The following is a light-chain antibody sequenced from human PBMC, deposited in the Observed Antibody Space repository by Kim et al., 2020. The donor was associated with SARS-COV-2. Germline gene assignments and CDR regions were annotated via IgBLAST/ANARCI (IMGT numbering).Light chain of an antibody. J-gene: IGKJ1*01. V-gene: IGKV1-8*01. CDR2: AAS. Sequence: ASTGDRVTITCRASQGISSYLAWYQQKPGKAPKRLIYAASTLQSGVPSRFSGSGSGTDFTLTIGCLQPEDFAAYYCQQYYSYPRTFGQGTKVDIK. CDR3: QQYYSYPRT. CDR1: QGISSY.